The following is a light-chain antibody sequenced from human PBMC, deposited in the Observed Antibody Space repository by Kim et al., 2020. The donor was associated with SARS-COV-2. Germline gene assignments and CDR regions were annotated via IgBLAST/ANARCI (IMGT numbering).Light chain of an antibody. CDR2: GSS. Sequence: SAAGGDRVTSTGRASHGIRNDLAWYQQKPGKAPRRLIFGSSTLQSGVPSRFSGSGSGTEFTLTIGSLQPEDFATYYCLQHNSYPYTFGQGPKLEI. CDR3: LQHNSYPYT. V-gene: IGKV1-17*01. J-gene: IGKJ2*01. CDR1: HGIRND.